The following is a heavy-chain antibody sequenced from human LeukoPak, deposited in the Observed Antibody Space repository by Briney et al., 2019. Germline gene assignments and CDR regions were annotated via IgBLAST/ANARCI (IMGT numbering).Heavy chain of an antibody. V-gene: IGHV3-74*01. CDR3: VRERIYYSDLAYKERENFDP. CDR1: GFTFSLYW. CDR2: LNEDGSTA. Sequence: GGSLRLSCVASGFTFSLYWMHWVRQGPGKGLMWVSRLNEDGSTADYADSVKGRFTMSRDNAKGKVFLEMRGLTVEDTAIYFCVRERIYYSDLAYKERENFDPWGRGTLVTVSS. J-gene: IGHJ5*02. D-gene: IGHD1-26*01.